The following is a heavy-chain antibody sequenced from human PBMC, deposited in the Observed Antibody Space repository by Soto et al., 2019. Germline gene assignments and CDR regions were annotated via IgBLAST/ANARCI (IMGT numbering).Heavy chain of an antibody. CDR3: ARESGYDYSNNWFDP. V-gene: IGHV1-2*04. Sequence: ASVKVSCKASGYTFTGYYMHWVRQAPGQGLEWMGWINPNSGGTNYAQKFQGWVTMTRDTSISTAYMELSRLRSDDTAVYYCARESGYDYSNNWFDPWGQGTLVTVSS. CDR1: GYTFTGYY. J-gene: IGHJ5*02. D-gene: IGHD4-4*01. CDR2: INPNSGGT.